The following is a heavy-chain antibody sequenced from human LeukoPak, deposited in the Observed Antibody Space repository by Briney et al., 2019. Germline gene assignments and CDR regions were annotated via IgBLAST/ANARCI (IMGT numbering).Heavy chain of an antibody. CDR1: GFTYSFYT. Sequence: GGSLRLSCAASGFTYSFYTMNWLRQAPGMGLEWISYISRSGITIKYADSVKGRFTISRDNAKNSLYLQMNSLRAEDTAVYYCARDVSPPHGGNSFSFDNWGQGTLVTVSS. J-gene: IGHJ4*02. V-gene: IGHV3-48*04. CDR2: ISRSGITI. D-gene: IGHD4-23*01. CDR3: ARDVSPPHGGNSFSFDN.